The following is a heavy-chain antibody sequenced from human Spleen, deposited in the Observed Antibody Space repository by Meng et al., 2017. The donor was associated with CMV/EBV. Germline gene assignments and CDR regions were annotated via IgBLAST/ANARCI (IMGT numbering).Heavy chain of an antibody. D-gene: IGHD3-22*01. Sequence: KNSDDTFSDYAFDWGRQDPGQGVEWRGKINPILEIKDHAQKFQGRVTLTADKITNTVYMELNSLRSEDTAMYYCARGPKMIGWFDPWGQGTLVTVSS. CDR2: INPILEIK. CDR3: ARGPKMIGWFDP. V-gene: IGHV1-69*04. J-gene: IGHJ5*02. CDR1: DDTFSDYA.